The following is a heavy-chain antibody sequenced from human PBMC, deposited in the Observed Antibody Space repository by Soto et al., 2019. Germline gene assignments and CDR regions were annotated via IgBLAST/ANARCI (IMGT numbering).Heavy chain of an antibody. CDR2: IIPIFGTA. D-gene: IGHD5-12*01. Sequence: SVKVSCKASGGTFSSYAISWVRQAPGQGLEWMGGIIPIFGTANYAQKFQGRVTITADESTSTAYMELSSLRSEDTAVYYCARDAHLRGWLQSDCYYYGMDVWGQGTTVTVSS. CDR3: ARDAHLRGWLQSDCYYYGMDV. J-gene: IGHJ6*02. V-gene: IGHV1-69*13. CDR1: GGTFSSYA.